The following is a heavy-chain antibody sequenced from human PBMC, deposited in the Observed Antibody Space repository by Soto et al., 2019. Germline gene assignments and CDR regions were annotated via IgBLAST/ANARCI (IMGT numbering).Heavy chain of an antibody. CDR2: IHAGNGYT. CDR1: GYTFDNYA. J-gene: IGHJ3*02. V-gene: IGHV1-3*01. Sequence: QVQLVQSGAQVKKPGASVKVSCKASGYTFDNYALHWVRQAPGRRLEWMGWIHAGNGYTKYSQSFQDRVTITRDTSASTVHMDLSSLRSEDTAVSDFARVQYSGYDFKLAFDIWGQGTMVTVSS. CDR3: ARVQYSGYDFKLAFDI. D-gene: IGHD5-12*01.